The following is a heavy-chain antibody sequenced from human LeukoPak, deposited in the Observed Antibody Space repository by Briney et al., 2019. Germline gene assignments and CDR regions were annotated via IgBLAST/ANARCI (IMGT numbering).Heavy chain of an antibody. D-gene: IGHD2-15*01. J-gene: IGHJ4*02. V-gene: IGHV4-39*02. CDR1: GGSISSSTYY. Sequence: SQTLSLTCTVSGGSISSSTYYWGWIRQPPGKGLEWIASISYTGSTYHNPSLKNRVTILVDTSKNQFSLELIAVTAADTAVYYCARDGYCSSGSCYSDYWGQGTLVTVSS. CDR3: ARDGYCSSGSCYSDY. CDR2: ISYTGST.